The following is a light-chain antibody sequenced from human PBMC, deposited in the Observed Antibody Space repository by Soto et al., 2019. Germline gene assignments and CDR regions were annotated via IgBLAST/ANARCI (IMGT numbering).Light chain of an antibody. V-gene: IGLV1-51*02. CDR1: SSNIGYNY. Sequence: QSVLTQPPSVSAAPGQKVTISCSGSSSNIGYNYVSWYQQLPGTAPKLLIYENNKRPSGIPDRFSGSKSGTSATLGITGLQTGDEADYYCGTWDSSLSAVVFGGGTQLTVL. CDR2: ENN. CDR3: GTWDSSLSAVV. J-gene: IGLJ2*01.